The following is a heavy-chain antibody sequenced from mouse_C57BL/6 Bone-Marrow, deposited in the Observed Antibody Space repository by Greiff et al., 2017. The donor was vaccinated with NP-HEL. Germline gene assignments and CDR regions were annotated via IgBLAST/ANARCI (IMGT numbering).Heavy chain of an antibody. Sequence: EVMLVESGGGLVQSGRSLRLSCATSGFTFSDFYMEWVRHAPGKGLEWIAASRNKANDYTTEYSASVKGRFIVSRDTSQSILYLQMNALRAEDTAIYYCARDYGSSHWYFDVWGTGTTVTVSS. D-gene: IGHD1-1*01. CDR1: GFTFSDFY. CDR2: SRNKANDYTT. J-gene: IGHJ1*03. CDR3: ARDYGSSHWYFDV. V-gene: IGHV7-1*01.